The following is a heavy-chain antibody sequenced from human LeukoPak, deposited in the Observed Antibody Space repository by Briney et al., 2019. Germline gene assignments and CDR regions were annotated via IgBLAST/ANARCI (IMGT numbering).Heavy chain of an antibody. Sequence: ASVKVSCKASGYTFTSYGISWVRQAPGQGLEWMGWISAYNGNTNHAQKLQGRVTMTTDTSTSTAYMELRSLRSDDTAVYYCARDVSRPQPTYYYYGMDVWGQGTTVTVSS. V-gene: IGHV1-18*01. J-gene: IGHJ6*02. CDR3: ARDVSRPQPTYYYYGMDV. CDR1: GYTFTSYG. CDR2: ISAYNGNT. D-gene: IGHD1-1*01.